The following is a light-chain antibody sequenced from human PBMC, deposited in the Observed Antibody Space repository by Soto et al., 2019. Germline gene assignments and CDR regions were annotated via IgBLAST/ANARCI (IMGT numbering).Light chain of an antibody. V-gene: IGLV2-23*01. J-gene: IGLJ3*02. CDR3: CSYAGDSTLL. CDR1: SSDIGTYNL. CDR2: EGS. Sequence: QSVLTQPASVSGSPGQSITISCTGTSSDIGTYNLVSWYQHHPGKAPKLMIYEGSKRPSGVANRFSGSKSGNTASLTISGLQAEDEADYYCCSYAGDSTLLFGGGTKLTVL.